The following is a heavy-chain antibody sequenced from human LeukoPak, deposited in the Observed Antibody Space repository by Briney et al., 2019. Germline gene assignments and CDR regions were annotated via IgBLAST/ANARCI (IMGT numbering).Heavy chain of an antibody. CDR3: ARSTLRFLEWDESYYYMDV. D-gene: IGHD3-3*01. V-gene: IGHV3-7*01. J-gene: IGHJ6*03. Sequence: GGSLRLSCAASGFTFSSYWMSWVRQAPGKGLEWVANIKQDGSEKYYVDSVKGRFTIPRDNAKNSLYLQMNSLRAEDTAVYYCARSTLRFLEWDESYYYMDVWGKGTTVTVSS. CDR2: IKQDGSEK. CDR1: GFTFSSYW.